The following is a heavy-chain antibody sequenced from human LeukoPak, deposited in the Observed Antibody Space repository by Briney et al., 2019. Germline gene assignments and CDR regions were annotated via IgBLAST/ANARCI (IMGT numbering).Heavy chain of an antibody. V-gene: IGHV4-59*01. D-gene: IGHD4-17*01. Sequence: SETLSLTCTVSGGSISSYYWSWIRQPPGKGLEWIGYIYYSGSTNYNPSLKSRVTISVDTSKNQFSLKLSSVTAADTAVYYCARDGGSYSDIAEYFQHWGQGTLVTVSS. CDR2: IYYSGST. CDR1: GGSISSYY. J-gene: IGHJ1*01. CDR3: ARDGGSYSDIAEYFQH.